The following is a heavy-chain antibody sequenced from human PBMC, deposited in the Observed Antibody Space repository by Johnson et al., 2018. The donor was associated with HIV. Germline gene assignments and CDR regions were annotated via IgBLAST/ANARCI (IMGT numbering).Heavy chain of an antibody. Sequence: VHLVESGGGLVQPGGSLRLSCAGSGFTFSDYWMKWVRQAPGKGLEWVAKIKQDGSETYYVDSVKGRFTISRDNAKNVLFLQMNSLRAEDTAVYYCGFDIWGQGTMVTVSS. CDR3: GFDI. V-gene: IGHV3-7*05. CDR2: IKQDGSET. CDR1: GFTFSDYW. J-gene: IGHJ3*02.